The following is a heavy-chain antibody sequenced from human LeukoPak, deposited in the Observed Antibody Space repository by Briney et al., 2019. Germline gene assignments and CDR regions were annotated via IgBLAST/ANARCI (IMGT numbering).Heavy chain of an antibody. CDR1: GASFSGYY. Sequence: SDTLSLTCAVYGASFSGYYWSWIRHPRGEGREWCGEINHSGSTNYNPSLKSRVTISVDTSKIQVSLKLSSVTAADTAVYYCARTGSYGYWYYGMGVWGQGTTVTVSS. CDR3: ARTGSYGYWYYGMGV. CDR2: INHSGST. J-gene: IGHJ6*02. V-gene: IGHV4-34*01. D-gene: IGHD5-18*01.